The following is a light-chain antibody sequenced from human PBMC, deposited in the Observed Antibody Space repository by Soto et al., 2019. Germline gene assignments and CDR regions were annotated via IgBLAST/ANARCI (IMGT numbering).Light chain of an antibody. Sequence: DIQLTQSPSSVSASVGDRVTLTCRASQGISNWLAWYQQKPGKAPKLLISAASTLQGGVPSRFSGSFSGTDFTLTITSLQAEDFATYFCQQAYSLPVTFGQGTKLAIK. CDR2: AAS. V-gene: IGKV1-12*01. CDR1: QGISNW. CDR3: QQAYSLPVT. J-gene: IGKJ2*01.